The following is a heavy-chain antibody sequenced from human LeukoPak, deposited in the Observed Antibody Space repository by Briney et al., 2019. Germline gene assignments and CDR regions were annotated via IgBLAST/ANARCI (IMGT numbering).Heavy chain of an antibody. D-gene: IGHD4-11*01. CDR2: TYYKSKWYN. CDR1: GDSVSSISAA. J-gene: IGHJ4*02. V-gene: IGHV6-1*01. CDR3: VRQYLALDY. Sequence: SQTLSLTCAISGDSVSSISAAWNWIRQSPSRGLEWLGRTYYKSKWYNDYAVSVKSRVTINPDTSNNQFSLQLNFVTPDDTAVYYCVRQYLALDYWDQGTLVTVSS.